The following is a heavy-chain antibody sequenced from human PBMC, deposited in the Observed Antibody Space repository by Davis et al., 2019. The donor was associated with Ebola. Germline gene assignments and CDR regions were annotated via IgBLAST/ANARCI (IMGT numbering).Heavy chain of an antibody. CDR3: ARDSDDYSFDY. J-gene: IGHJ4*02. V-gene: IGHV3-7*01. Sequence: GSLKISCAASGFSFSSYWMSWVRQAPGKGLEWVANIKQDGSEKYYVDSVEGRFTISRDNAKNSLYLQMNSLRAEDTAVYYCARDSDDYSFDYWGQGTLVTVSS. D-gene: IGHD4-11*01. CDR2: IKQDGSEK. CDR1: GFSFSSYW.